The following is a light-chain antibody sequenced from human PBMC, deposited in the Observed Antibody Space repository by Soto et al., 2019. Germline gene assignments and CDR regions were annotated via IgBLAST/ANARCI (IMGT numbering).Light chain of an antibody. CDR2: DAS. CDR3: HQRSNCPRT. V-gene: IGKV3-11*01. Sequence: IVFTQSPATLSLSPGERATLSCRASQSLSSYLAWYQQKPGQAPRLLIYDASNRATGIPARFSGSGPGTDFTLTIGSLEPEDFAVYYCHQRSNCPRTFGQGTKV. J-gene: IGKJ1*01. CDR1: QSLSSY.